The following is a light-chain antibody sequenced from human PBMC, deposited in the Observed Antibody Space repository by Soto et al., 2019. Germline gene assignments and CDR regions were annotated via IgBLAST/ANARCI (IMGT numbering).Light chain of an antibody. CDR1: QSVSSY. Sequence: EIVLTQSPATLSLSLGERATLSCRASQSVSSYLAWFQQKPGQAPSLLIYDASNRATGVPARFSGSGSGTEFTLTISSLEPEDFAVYYCQQRSSWPGTFGQGTRLEIK. V-gene: IGKV3-11*01. J-gene: IGKJ5*01. CDR2: DAS. CDR3: QQRSSWPGT.